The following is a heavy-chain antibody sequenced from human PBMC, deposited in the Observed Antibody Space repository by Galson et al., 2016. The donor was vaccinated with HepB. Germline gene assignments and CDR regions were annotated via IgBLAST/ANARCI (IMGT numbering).Heavy chain of an antibody. CDR2: VRGTGSTT. J-gene: IGHJ4*01. CDR1: GFTFSSYA. V-gene: IGHV3-23*01. D-gene: IGHD2-15*01. Sequence: SLRLSCAASGFTFSSYAMGWVRQGPGKGLEWVSVVRGTGSTTYYADSVKGRFTISRDNFKNTLYLQMNSLRVEDTAVYYCAKSSRGYCVGGSCQWFYFDSWGHGTLVTVSS. CDR3: AKSSRGYCVGGSCQWFYFDS.